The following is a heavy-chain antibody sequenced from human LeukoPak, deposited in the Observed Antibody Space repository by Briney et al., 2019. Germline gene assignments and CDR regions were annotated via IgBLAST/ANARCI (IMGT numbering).Heavy chain of an antibody. CDR2: IREERGQG. D-gene: IGHD5-18*01. J-gene: IGHJ5*02. CDR3: ASLDTAKQPLANH. V-gene: IGHV3-7*03. Sequence: HPGGSLRLSCVASGLTVSNHWMSWVRQAPGKGLEWVANIREERGQGYYVDSVKGRFTISKNSAKNSLYPQMNTLRVEDTAMYYCASLDTAKQPLANHWGQGTLVTVSS. CDR1: GLTVSNHW.